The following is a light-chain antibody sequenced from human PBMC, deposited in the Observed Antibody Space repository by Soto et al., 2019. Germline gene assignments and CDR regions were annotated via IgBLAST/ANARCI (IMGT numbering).Light chain of an antibody. CDR3: QQYKSFSLT. J-gene: IGKJ4*01. CDR2: SAS. Sequence: IQMTQSPSTLPSSVGYRVTITCRASQDIGTWLAWYQQKPGKAPKLLIYSASSLETGVPSRFSGSGSGTDFTLTISSLQPDDFAAYFCQQYKSFSLTFGGGTKVDIK. V-gene: IGKV1-5*03. CDR1: QDIGTW.